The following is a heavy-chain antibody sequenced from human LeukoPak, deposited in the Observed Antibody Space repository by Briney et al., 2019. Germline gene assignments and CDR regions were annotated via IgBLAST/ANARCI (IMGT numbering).Heavy chain of an antibody. J-gene: IGHJ4*02. D-gene: IGHD1-26*01. CDR1: GFTFSSFA. Sequence: GGSLRLSCAASGFTFSSFAMTWVRQAPGKGLEWVSSITSSGGGTYYADPVKGRFTISRHNSQNTLYLQMNSLRADDTAVYFCAKQIVGATSNDFDYWGQGTLVTVSS. CDR2: ITSSGGGT. V-gene: IGHV3-23*01. CDR3: AKQIVGATSNDFDY.